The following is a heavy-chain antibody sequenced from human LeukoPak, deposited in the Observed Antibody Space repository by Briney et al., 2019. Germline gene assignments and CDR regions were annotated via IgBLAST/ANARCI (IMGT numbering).Heavy chain of an antibody. V-gene: IGHV4-59*12. CDR3: ASHSGGYAY. CDR2: IYYSGST. D-gene: IGHD5-12*01. J-gene: IGHJ4*02. CDR1: AVSISSYY. Sequence: SETLSLTCTVSAVSISSYYWSWLRQPPGKGLEWIGYIYYSGSTNYNPSLKSRVTISVDTSKNQFSLKLSSVTAADTAVYYCASHSGGYAYWGQGTLVTVSS.